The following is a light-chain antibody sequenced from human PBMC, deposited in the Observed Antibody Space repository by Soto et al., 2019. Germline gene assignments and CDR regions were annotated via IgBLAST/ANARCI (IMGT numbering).Light chain of an antibody. J-gene: IGLJ2*01. CDR1: SSDVGGYKY. CDR2: EVS. CDR3: SSYTTRTTLLV. Sequence: QSVLTQPASVSGSPGQSITISCTGSSSDVGGYKYVSWYQQRPGKAPKLMIYEVSNRPSGVSTRFSGSKSGNTASLTISGLQAEDEGDYYCSSYTTRTTLLVFGGGTKVTVL. V-gene: IGLV2-14*01.